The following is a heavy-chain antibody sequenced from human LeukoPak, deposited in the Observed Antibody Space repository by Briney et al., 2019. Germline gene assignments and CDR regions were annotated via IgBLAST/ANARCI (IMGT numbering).Heavy chain of an antibody. CDR1: GYTFTGYY. CDR2: INPNSGGT. J-gene: IGHJ4*02. D-gene: IGHD2-2*02. Sequence: ASVKVSCKASGYTFTGYYMHWVRQAPGRGLEWMGWINPNSGGTNYAQKFQGRVTMTRDTSISTAYMELSRLRSDDTAVYYCARVVGYCSSTSCYRGAFDYWGQGTLVTVSS. V-gene: IGHV1-2*02. CDR3: ARVVGYCSSTSCYRGAFDY.